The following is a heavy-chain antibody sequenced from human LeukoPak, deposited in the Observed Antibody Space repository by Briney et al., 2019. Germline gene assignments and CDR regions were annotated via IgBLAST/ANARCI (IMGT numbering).Heavy chain of an antibody. Sequence: GGSLRLSCAASGFIFSSYEMNWVRQAPGKGLDWVSYISSSGSTIYYADPVKVRFTISRDNAKNSLYLQMNSLRAEATAVYYCARAGFTFSDYFGSFFDYWGQGTLVTVSS. J-gene: IGHJ4*02. CDR3: ARAGFTFSDYFGSFFDY. D-gene: IGHD3-10*01. CDR1: GFIFSSYE. V-gene: IGHV3-48*03. CDR2: ISSSGSTI.